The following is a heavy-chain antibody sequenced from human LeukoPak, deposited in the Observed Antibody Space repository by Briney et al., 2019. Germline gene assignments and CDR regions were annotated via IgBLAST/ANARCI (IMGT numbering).Heavy chain of an antibody. CDR2: ISGSGGTT. CDR1: GFTFSNYG. Sequence: GGSLRLSCAASGFTFSNYGMHWVRQAPGKGLEWVSAISGSGGTTYYADSVKGRFTISRDNSKNTLYLQMNSLRAEDTAVYYCAPIPPRATTQFDYGGQGPLVTVSS. CDR3: APIPPRATTQFDY. D-gene: IGHD5-12*01. J-gene: IGHJ4*02. V-gene: IGHV3-23*01.